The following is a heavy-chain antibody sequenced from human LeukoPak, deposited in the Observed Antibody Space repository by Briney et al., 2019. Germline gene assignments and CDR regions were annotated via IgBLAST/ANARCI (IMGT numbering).Heavy chain of an antibody. D-gene: IGHD3-16*01. Sequence: SETLSLTCTVSGDSISNYYWSWIRQPAGKGLEWIGRIYSRGSTNYNPSLKSRVTISVDTSKNQFSLKLTSVTAADTAVYYCARHRWGEGFCDYWGPGTPVTVSS. J-gene: IGHJ4*02. CDR1: GDSISNYY. CDR2: IYSRGST. V-gene: IGHV4-4*07. CDR3: ARHRWGEGFCDY.